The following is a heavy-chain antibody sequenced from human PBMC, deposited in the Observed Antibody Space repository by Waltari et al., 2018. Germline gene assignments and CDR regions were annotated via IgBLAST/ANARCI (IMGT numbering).Heavy chain of an antibody. CDR3: AKDPRSVAGSANPAYFDY. J-gene: IGHJ4*02. CDR2: ISGSGGST. D-gene: IGHD6-19*01. Sequence: VSAISGSGGSTYYADSVKGRFTISRDNSKNTLYLQMNSLRAEDTAVYYCAKDPRSVAGSANPAYFDYWGQGTLVTVSS. V-gene: IGHV3-23*01.